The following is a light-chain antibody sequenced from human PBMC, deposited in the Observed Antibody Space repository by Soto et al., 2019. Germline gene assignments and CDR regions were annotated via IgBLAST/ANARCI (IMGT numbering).Light chain of an antibody. V-gene: IGKV3-20*01. J-gene: IGKJ1*01. Sequence: EVVLTQSPGTLYLSPGERATLSCRASHSVSSNYLAWYQQKPGQTPRLLIYGASSRATGIPDRFSGSGSGTDFTLPIGRLEPEEFAVYLCYQYGILPRTFGLWNTVEIK. CDR1: HSVSSNY. CDR3: YQYGILPRT. CDR2: GAS.